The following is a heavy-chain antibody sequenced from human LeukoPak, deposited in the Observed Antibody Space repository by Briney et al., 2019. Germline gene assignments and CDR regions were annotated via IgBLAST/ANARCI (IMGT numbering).Heavy chain of an antibody. CDR3: AKGRRPTGTTRWLFGP. D-gene: IGHD1-1*01. J-gene: IGHJ5*02. CDR2: ISGSGGST. CDR1: GFTFSSYA. V-gene: IGHV3-23*01. Sequence: GGSLRLSCAASGFTFSSYAMSWVRQAPGKGLEWVSAISGSGGSTYYADSVKGRFTISRDNSKNTLYLQMNSLRAEDTAVYYCAKGRRPTGTTRWLFGPWGQGTLVTVSS.